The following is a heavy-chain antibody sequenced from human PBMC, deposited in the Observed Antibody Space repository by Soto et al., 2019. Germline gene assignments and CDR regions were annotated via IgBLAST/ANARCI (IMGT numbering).Heavy chain of an antibody. CDR2: VYWDDDK. V-gene: IGHV2-5*02. D-gene: IGHD5-12*01. Sequence: QITVKESGLTLVKPTQTLTLTCTFSGFSLSSNGVGVGWIRQPPGKALEWLALVYWDDDKRYSPSLRSRLTINPDSSNNQVDLTMTNMDPVATATYYCSRLTRGVYDSGRLWEKFDYWGQGTLVTVSS. CDR1: GFSLSSNGVG. CDR3: SRLTRGVYDSGRLWEKFDY. J-gene: IGHJ4*02.